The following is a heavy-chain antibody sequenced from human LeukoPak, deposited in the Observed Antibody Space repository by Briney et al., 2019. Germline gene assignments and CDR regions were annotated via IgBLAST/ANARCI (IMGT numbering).Heavy chain of an antibody. CDR1: GGSFSGYY. D-gene: IGHD3-16*01. V-gene: IGHV4-34*01. CDR3: ARWWEFGGVSPI. CDR2: INHSGST. Sequence: SETLSLTCAVYGGSFSGYYWSWIRQPPGKGLEWIGEINHSGSTNYNPSLKSRVTISVDTSKNQFSLKLSSVAAADTAVYYCARWWEFGGVSPIRGQGTMVTVSS. J-gene: IGHJ3*02.